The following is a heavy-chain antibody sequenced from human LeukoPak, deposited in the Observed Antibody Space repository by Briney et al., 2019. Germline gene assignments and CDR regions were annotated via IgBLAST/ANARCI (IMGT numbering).Heavy chain of an antibody. J-gene: IGHJ3*02. Sequence: PGGSLRLSCAASGFTVTRTSMTWVRQAPEKGLEWVSIVYSGGSTYHADSLKGRFTVSRDDSKNTVHLQMNNLRAEDTAMYYCARDTVDDSLDIWGQGTMVTVSS. CDR1: GFTVTRTS. D-gene: IGHD4-11*01. V-gene: IGHV3-53*01. CDR3: ARDTVDDSLDI. CDR2: VYSGGST.